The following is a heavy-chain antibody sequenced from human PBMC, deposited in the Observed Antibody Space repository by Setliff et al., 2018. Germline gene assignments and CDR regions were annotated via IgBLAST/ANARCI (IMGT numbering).Heavy chain of an antibody. CDR3: ARGPVMIVATGYFDY. Sequence: SETLSLTCTVSDGSISSGSYYWSWIRQPAGKGLEWIGXXXXXXXXXXXXXLXXXVTXXXXTSKNQFSLKLSSVTAADTAVYYCARGPVMIVATGYFDYWGQGTLVTVSS. V-gene: IGHV4-61*02. CDR2: XXXXXXX. J-gene: IGHJ4*02. CDR1: DGSISSGSYY. D-gene: IGHD3-22*01.